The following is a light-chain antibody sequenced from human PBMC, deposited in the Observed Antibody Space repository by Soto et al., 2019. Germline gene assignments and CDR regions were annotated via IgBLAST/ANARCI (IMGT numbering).Light chain of an antibody. V-gene: IGLV1-47*01. CDR2: KNN. Sequence: QSVLTQPPSSSGTPGQRVTIACSGSSSNIGNFYVYWYQHLTGTATKLLIYKNNQRPLGVPDRFSGSKSGTSASLAISGLRSEDEADYYCAAWDDSLSGPGVFGGGTQLTDL. J-gene: IGLJ7*01. CDR3: AAWDDSLSGPGV. CDR1: SSNIGNFY.